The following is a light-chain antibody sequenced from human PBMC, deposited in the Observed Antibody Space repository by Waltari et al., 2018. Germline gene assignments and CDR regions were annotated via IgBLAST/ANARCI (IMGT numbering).Light chain of an antibody. Sequence: EILMTQSPATLSVSPGERATLSCRASQSVRSKLAWYQQTPGQAPRLLIYGASTRATGVPARFSRRGSGTEFTLSISSLQSDDFGIYYCQQYNNWPAITVGQGTKLEIK. CDR3: QQYNNWPAIT. J-gene: IGKJ2*01. CDR2: GAS. V-gene: IGKV3-15*01. CDR1: QSVRSK.